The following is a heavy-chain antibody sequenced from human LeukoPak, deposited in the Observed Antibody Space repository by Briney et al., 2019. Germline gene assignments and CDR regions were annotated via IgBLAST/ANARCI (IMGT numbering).Heavy chain of an antibody. CDR3: ARALSWTTDSYYYMDV. J-gene: IGHJ6*03. D-gene: IGHD3/OR15-3a*01. CDR1: GYTFTAYV. CDR2: MNPNSGNI. Sequence: ASVKVSCKASGYTFTAYVISWVRQAPGQGLEWMGWMNPNSGNIGYAQKFQGRVTMTKNTSITTAYMELSSLRSEDTAVYYCARALSWTTDSYYYMDVWGKGTTVTVSS. V-gene: IGHV1-8*02.